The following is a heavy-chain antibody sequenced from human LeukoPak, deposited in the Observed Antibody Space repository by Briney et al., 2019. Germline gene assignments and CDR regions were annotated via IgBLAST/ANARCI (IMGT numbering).Heavy chain of an antibody. CDR3: AKLRDSRNY. CDR1: GFTFXSYA. Sequence: GSLRLSCAXSGFTFXSYAMSWVRQAPGKGVEWVSAISGSGGSTYYADSVKGRFTLSRDNSKNTLYLQMNSLRAEDTAIYYCAKLRDSRNYWGQGTLVTVSS. J-gene: IGHJ4*02. CDR2: ISGSGGST. V-gene: IGHV3-23*01. D-gene: IGHD3-22*01.